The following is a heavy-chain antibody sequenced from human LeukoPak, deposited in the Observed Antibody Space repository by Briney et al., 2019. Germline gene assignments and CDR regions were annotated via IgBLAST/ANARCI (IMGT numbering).Heavy chain of an antibody. V-gene: IGHV3-30*02. CDR2: IRYDGSNK. J-gene: IGHJ4*02. CDR1: GFTFSSYG. Sequence: GGSLRLSCAASGFTFSSYGMHWVRQAPGKGLEWVALIRYDGSNKYYADSVKGRFTISRDNSKNTLYLQMNSLRAEDTAVYYCATFDYGDYGFDYWGQGTLVTVSS. D-gene: IGHD4-17*01. CDR3: ATFDYGDYGFDY.